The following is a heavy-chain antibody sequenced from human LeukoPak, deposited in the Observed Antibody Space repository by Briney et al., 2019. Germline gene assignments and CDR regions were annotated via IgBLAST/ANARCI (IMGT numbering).Heavy chain of an antibody. D-gene: IGHD6-13*01. CDR3: ATDLGAAAGAGYYFDY. J-gene: IGHJ4*02. Sequence: GATVKISCKASGYTFTDYYMHWVQQAPGKGLEWMGRVDPEDGETIYAEKFQGRVTITADTSTDTAYMELSSLRSEDTAVYYCATDLGAAAGAGYYFDYWGQGTLVTVSS. V-gene: IGHV1-69-2*01. CDR1: GYTFTDYY. CDR2: VDPEDGET.